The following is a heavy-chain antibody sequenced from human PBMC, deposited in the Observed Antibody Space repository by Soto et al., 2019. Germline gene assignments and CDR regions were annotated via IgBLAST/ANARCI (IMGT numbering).Heavy chain of an antibody. J-gene: IGHJ6*02. CDR1: GYTFTSYA. D-gene: IGHD2-21*02. V-gene: IGHV1-3*01. CDR2: INAGNGST. CDR3: ARVFDDCGGDCYTSYYYGMDV. Sequence: ASVKVSCKASGYTFTSYAMHWVRQAPGQRPEWMGWINAGNGSTKYSQKFQGRVTITRDTSASTAYMELSSLRSEDTAVYYCARVFDDCGGDCYTSYYYGMDVWGQGTTVTVSS.